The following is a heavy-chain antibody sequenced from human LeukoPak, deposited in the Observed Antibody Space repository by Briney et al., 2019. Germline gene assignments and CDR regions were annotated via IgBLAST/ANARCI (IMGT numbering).Heavy chain of an antibody. V-gene: IGHV4-59*01. CDR3: AAAAYGSGSYTVDY. CDR1: GGSISSYY. J-gene: IGHJ4*02. D-gene: IGHD3-10*01. Sequence: PSETLSLTCSVAGGSISSYYWSWIRQPPGKGLEWIGYIYYRGSTEYNPSLKSRVTISVDTSNNQFSLKLSSVTAADTAVYYCAAAAYGSGSYTVDYWGQGTLVTVSS. CDR2: IYYRGST.